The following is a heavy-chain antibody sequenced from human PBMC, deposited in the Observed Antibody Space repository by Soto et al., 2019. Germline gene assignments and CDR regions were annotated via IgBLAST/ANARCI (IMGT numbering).Heavy chain of an antibody. V-gene: IGHV3-66*01. CDR3: ARELAVRSSDALDI. CDR1: GFTVSSNY. CDR2: IYSGGST. Sequence: SGGGLVQPGGSLRLSCAASGFTVSSNYMNWVRQAPGKGLEWVSVIYSGGSTYYADSVKGRFIISSDNSKNTLFLQMNSLRAEDTAVYYCARELAVRSSDALDIWGQGTMVTVSS. J-gene: IGHJ3*02. D-gene: IGHD4-17*01.